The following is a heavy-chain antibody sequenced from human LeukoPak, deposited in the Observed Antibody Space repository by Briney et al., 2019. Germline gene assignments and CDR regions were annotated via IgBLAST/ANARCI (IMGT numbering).Heavy chain of an antibody. V-gene: IGHV4-59*01. J-gene: IGHJ4*02. Sequence: PSETLSLTCTVSGGSTSSYYWSWIRQPPGKGLEWIGYIYYSGSTNYNPSLKSRVTISVDTSKNQFSLKLSSVTAADTAVYYCARALPGSSFDYWGQGTLVTVSS. CDR3: ARALPGSSFDY. D-gene: IGHD3-10*01. CDR2: IYYSGST. CDR1: GGSTSSYY.